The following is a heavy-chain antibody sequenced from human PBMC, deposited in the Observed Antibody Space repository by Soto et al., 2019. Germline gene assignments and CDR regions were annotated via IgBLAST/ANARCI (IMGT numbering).Heavy chain of an antibody. D-gene: IGHD4-17*01. V-gene: IGHV3-30*03. J-gene: IGHJ6*03. CDR1: GFTFSSYG. CDR2: ISYDGSNK. CDR3: AAGMDYGDYVAGKNYYYYYMDV. Sequence: GGSLRLSCAASGFTFSSYGMHWVRQAPGKGLEWVAVISYDGSNKYYADSVKGRFTISRDNSKNTLYLQMNSLRAEDTAVYYCAAGMDYGDYVAGKNYYYYYMDVWGKGTTVTVSS.